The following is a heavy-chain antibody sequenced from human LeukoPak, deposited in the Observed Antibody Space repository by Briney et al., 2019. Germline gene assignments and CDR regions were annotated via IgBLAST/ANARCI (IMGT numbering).Heavy chain of an antibody. CDR1: GFTFSSYA. D-gene: IGHD6-19*01. CDR3: ARVSVAGPFDY. V-gene: IGHV3-21*01. J-gene: IGHJ4*02. Sequence: GGSLRLSCAASGFTFSSYAMSWVRQAPGKGLEWVSSISSSSSYIYYADSVKGRFTISRDNAKNSLYLQMNSLRAEDTAVYYCARVSVAGPFDYWGQGTLVTVSS. CDR2: ISSSSSYI.